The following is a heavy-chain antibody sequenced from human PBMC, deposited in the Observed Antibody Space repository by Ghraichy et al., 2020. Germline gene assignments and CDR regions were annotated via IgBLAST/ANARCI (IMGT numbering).Heavy chain of an antibody. CDR2: IDHIGSI. CDR3: ARSLKGGMAPQYYGLDV. J-gene: IGHJ6*02. CDR1: GVSLSGYY. V-gene: IGHV4-34*01. Sequence: SQTLSLTCGVKGVSLSGYYWSWIRQPPGKGLEWIGEIDHIGSINYNPSLKSRVTISVDTSKMQFSLQVSAVTAADGAVYYCARSLKGGMAPQYYGLDVWGQGTTVTVSS. D-gene: IGHD2/OR15-2a*01.